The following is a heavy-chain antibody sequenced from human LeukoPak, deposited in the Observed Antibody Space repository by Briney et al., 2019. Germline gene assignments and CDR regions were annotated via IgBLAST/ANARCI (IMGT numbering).Heavy chain of an antibody. CDR1: GFTFSSYS. CDR3: ARDRGGSYSAIDY. Sequence: GGSLRLSCAASGFTFSSYSMNWVRQAPGKGLEWVSFISSGSSTIYYADSVKGRFTISRDNAKNSLYLQMNSLRAEDTAVYYCARDRGGSYSAIDYWGQGTLVTVSS. D-gene: IGHD1-26*01. J-gene: IGHJ4*02. V-gene: IGHV3-48*04. CDR2: ISSGSSTI.